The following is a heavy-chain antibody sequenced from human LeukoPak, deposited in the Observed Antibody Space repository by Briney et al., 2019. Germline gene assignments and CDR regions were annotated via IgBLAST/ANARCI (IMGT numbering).Heavy chain of an antibody. CDR2: IYYSGST. D-gene: IGHD2-2*01. V-gene: IGHV4-59*01. Sequence: SETLSLTCTVSGGSISSYYWSWIRQPPGKGLEWIGYIYYSGSTNYNPSLKSRVTISVDTSKNQFSLKLSSVTAADTAVYYCARNPYRSSTSCYEFDYWGQGTLVTVSS. CDR1: GGSISSYY. CDR3: ARNPYRSSTSCYEFDY. J-gene: IGHJ4*02.